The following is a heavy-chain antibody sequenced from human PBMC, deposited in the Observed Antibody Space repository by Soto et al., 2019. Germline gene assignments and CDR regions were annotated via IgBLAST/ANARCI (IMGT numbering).Heavy chain of an antibody. J-gene: IGHJ4*02. CDR3: ARMRTSIAARPPYFDY. V-gene: IGHV4-31*03. CDR1: GGSISSGGYY. CDR2: IYYSGST. D-gene: IGHD6-6*01. Sequence: QVQLQESGPGLVKPSQTLSLTCTVSGGSISSGGYYWSWIRQHPGKGLEWIGYIYYSGSTYYNPSLNGRVTISVDTSKNQFSRKLSAVTAADTAVYYCARMRTSIAARPPYFDYWGQGTLVTVSS.